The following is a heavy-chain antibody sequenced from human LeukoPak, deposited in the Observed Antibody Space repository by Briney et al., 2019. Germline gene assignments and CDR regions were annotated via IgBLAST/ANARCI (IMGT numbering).Heavy chain of an antibody. D-gene: IGHD3-16*01. Sequence: GGSLRLSCAASGFTVSSNYMSWVRQAPGKGLEWVSLIYSGVRTYYADSVEGRFTISRDNSKSTLYLQMNSLRAEDMAVYYCARDLGGTTGEGAFDIWGQGTMVTVSS. J-gene: IGHJ3*02. CDR2: IYSGVRT. CDR1: GFTVSSNY. CDR3: ARDLGGTTGEGAFDI. V-gene: IGHV3-66*02.